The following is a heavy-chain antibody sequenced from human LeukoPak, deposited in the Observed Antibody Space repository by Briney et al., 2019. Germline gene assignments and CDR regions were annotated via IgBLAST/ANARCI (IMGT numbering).Heavy chain of an antibody. V-gene: IGHV4-30-4*01. CDR2: ICDSGST. CDR1: GASIRGGDYY. CDR3: ARDCSGGSCYGAFDI. Sequence: SETLSLTCTVSGASIRGGDYYWSWIRQPPGKGLEWIGYICDSGSTYYNPSLKSRITISVDTSENRFSLKLSSVTATDTAVYYCARDCSGGSCYGAFDIWGQGTMVTVSS. J-gene: IGHJ3*02. D-gene: IGHD2-15*01.